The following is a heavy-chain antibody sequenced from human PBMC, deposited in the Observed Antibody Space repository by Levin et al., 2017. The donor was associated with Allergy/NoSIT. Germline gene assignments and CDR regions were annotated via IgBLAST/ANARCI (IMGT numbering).Heavy chain of an antibody. J-gene: IGHJ5*02. CDR1: GFTFSDYY. CDR3: ARDRDIVVVPAAGGNWFDP. V-gene: IGHV3-11*05. Sequence: PGGSLRLSCAASGFTFSDYYMSWIRQAPGKGLEWVSYISSSSSYTNYADSVKGRFTISRDNAKNSLYLQMNSLRAEDTAVYYCARDRDIVVVPAAGGNWFDPWGQGTLVTVSS. CDR2: ISSSSSYT. D-gene: IGHD2-2*01.